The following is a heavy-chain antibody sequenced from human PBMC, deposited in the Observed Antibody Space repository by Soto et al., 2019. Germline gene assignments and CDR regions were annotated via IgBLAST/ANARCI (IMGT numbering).Heavy chain of an antibody. CDR3: AREGRYNLNS. CDR2: VHHSKGA. V-gene: IGHV4-4*02. CDR1: GFTVSSNY. Sequence: PGGSLRLSCAASGFTVSSNYMSWVRQAPGKGLEWIGEVHHSKGALYNPSLSSRVTVSADVFSNKFFLEVRSVGAADTAVYYCAREGRYNLNSWGQGTPVTVSS. D-gene: IGHD1-20*01. J-gene: IGHJ4*02.